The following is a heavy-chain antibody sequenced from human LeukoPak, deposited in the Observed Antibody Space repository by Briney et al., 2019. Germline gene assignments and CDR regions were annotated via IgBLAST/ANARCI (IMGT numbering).Heavy chain of an antibody. Sequence: ASVTVSCKVSGYTLTELSMHWVRQAPGKGLEWMGGFDPEDGETIYAQKFQGRVTMTEDTSTDTAYMELSSLRSEDTAVYYCATDLGNYYDSSGSLTRPAAFDYRGQGTLVTVSS. D-gene: IGHD3-22*01. CDR3: ATDLGNYYDSSGSLTRPAAFDY. CDR2: FDPEDGET. J-gene: IGHJ4*02. V-gene: IGHV1-24*01. CDR1: GYTLTELS.